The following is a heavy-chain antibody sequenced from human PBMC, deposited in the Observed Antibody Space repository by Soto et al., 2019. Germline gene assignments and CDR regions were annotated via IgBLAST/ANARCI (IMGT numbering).Heavy chain of an antibody. CDR2: IKEDGSES. J-gene: IGHJ4*02. CDR1: GFTFSTHW. D-gene: IGHD3-3*01. CDR3: ANDVR. Sequence: EVQLVESGGDLVQPGGSLRLSCAASGFTFSTHWMSWVRQAPGKGLEWVANIKEDGSESYYADSVKGRFTISRDNAKNSLYLQMNGLRVEDTALYYCANDVRWGQGTLVTVSS. V-gene: IGHV3-7*05.